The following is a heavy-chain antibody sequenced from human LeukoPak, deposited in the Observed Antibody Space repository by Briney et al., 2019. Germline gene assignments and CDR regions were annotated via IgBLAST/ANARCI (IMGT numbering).Heavy chain of an antibody. CDR1: GGTFISYA. V-gene: IGHV1-69*17. CDR2: IIPIFGIA. Sequence: SVKVSCKASGGTFISYAISWVRQAPGQGLEWMGGIIPIFGIANYAQKFQGRVTITADKSTSTAYMELSSLRSEDAAVYYCAGAGYSYAKEGFFDYWGQGTLVTVSS. CDR3: AGAGYSYAKEGFFDY. J-gene: IGHJ4*02. D-gene: IGHD5-18*01.